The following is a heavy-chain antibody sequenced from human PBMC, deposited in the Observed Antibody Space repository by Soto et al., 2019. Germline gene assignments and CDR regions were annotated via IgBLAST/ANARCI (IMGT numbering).Heavy chain of an antibody. CDR1: GVGNSCNT. V-gene: IGHV1-69*02. Sequence: NLSWKASGVGNSCNTRSRLRQSKEQGLEWMGRIIPILGIANYAQKFQSRVTITADKSTSTAYMELSSLRSEDTAVYYCARGWYSAAPGYDYYYMDVWGKGTTVTVS. CDR2: IIPILGIA. D-gene: IGHD6-13*01. CDR3: ARGWYSAAPGYDYYYMDV. J-gene: IGHJ6*03.